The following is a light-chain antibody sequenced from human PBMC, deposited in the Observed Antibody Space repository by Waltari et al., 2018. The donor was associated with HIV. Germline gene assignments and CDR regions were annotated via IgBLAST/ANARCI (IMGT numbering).Light chain of an antibody. Sequence: DIQMTQSPSTLSASVGDRVTITCRASLSISSRLAWYQQKPGKAPKLLIYKASSLESGVPSRFRGSGSGTEFTLTISSLQPDDFATYYCQQYNSYSYTFGQGTKLEIK. V-gene: IGKV1-5*03. J-gene: IGKJ2*01. CDR1: LSISSR. CDR3: QQYNSYSYT. CDR2: KAS.